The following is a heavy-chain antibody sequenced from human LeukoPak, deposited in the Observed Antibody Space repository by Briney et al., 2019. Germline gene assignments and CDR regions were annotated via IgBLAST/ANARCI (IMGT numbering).Heavy chain of an antibody. Sequence: ASVKVSCKVSGYTLTELSMHWVRQAPGKGLEWMGGFDPEDGETIYAQKFQGRVTMTEDTSTDTAYMELSSLRSEDTAVYYCANGARLSGGSYYYFDYWGQGTLVTVSS. CDR1: GYTLTELS. V-gene: IGHV1-24*01. CDR2: FDPEDGET. D-gene: IGHD1-26*01. CDR3: ANGARLSGGSYYYFDY. J-gene: IGHJ4*02.